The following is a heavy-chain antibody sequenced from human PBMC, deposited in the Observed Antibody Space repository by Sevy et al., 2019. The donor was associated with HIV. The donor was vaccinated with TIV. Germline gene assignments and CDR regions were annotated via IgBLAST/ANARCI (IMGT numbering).Heavy chain of an antibody. CDR3: ARAGIAVAGPFDY. Sequence: GESLKISCAASGFTVSSNYMSWVRQAPGKGLEWVSVIYSGGSTYYADSVKGRFTISRDNSKNTLYLQMNSLRAEDTAVYYCARAGIAVAGPFDYWGQGTLVTVSS. D-gene: IGHD6-19*01. CDR1: GFTVSSNY. V-gene: IGHV3-53*01. J-gene: IGHJ4*02. CDR2: IYSGGST.